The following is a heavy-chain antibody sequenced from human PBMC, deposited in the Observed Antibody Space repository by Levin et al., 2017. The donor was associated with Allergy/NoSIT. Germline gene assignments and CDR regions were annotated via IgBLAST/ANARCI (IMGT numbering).Heavy chain of an antibody. CDR2: INHSGST. Sequence: SQTLSLPCAVYGGSFSGYYWSWLRQPPGKGLEWIGEINHSGSTNYNPSLKSRVTISVDTSKNQFSLKLSSVTAADTAVYYCAREGRLVRGVIQAFDIWGQGTMVTVSS. J-gene: IGHJ3*02. D-gene: IGHD3-10*01. V-gene: IGHV4-34*01. CDR3: AREGRLVRGVIQAFDI. CDR1: GGSFSGYY.